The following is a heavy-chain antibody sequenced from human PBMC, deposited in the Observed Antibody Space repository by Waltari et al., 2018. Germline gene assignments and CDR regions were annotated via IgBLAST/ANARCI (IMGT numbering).Heavy chain of an antibody. Sequence: QVQLQESGPGLVKPSETLSLTCAVSGYSISSGYYWGWIRQPPGKGLEWIGSIYHSGSTYYNPSLKSRVTISVDTSKNQFSLKLSSVTAADTAVYYCARLWGATGGADAFDIWGQGTMVTVSS. CDR2: IYHSGST. J-gene: IGHJ3*02. V-gene: IGHV4-38-2*01. CDR1: GYSISSGYY. D-gene: IGHD1-26*01. CDR3: ARLWGATGGADAFDI.